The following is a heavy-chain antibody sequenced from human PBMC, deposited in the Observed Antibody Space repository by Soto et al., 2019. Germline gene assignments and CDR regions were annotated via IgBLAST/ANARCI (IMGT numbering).Heavy chain of an antibody. D-gene: IGHD5-12*01. V-gene: IGHV3-53*01. CDR1: GFPVSSNY. Sequence: GSLRLSCAASGFPVSSNYMTWVRQTPGKGLEWVSLINTAGDTYYTDSVKGRFALSRDNSKNMLYLQMNSLRHDDTGVYYCARDRWLRSEVYYYGLDVWRQGTTVTVSS. CDR2: INTAGDT. CDR3: ARDRWLRSEVYYYGLDV. J-gene: IGHJ6*02.